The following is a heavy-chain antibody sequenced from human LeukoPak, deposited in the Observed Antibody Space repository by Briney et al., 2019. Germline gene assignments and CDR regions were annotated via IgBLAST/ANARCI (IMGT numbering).Heavy chain of an antibody. CDR3: TLTDSSSWYLY. D-gene: IGHD6-13*01. CDR2: IKSKAGGGTT. J-gene: IGHJ4*02. V-gene: IGHV3-15*01. Sequence: RPGGSLRLSCAASGFTFSSYEMNWVRQAPGKGLEWVGRIKSKAGGGTTDYAAPVKGRFTISRDDSQNTLYLQMNSLKTEDTAVYYCTLTDSSSWYLYWGQGTLVTVSS. CDR1: GFTFSSYE.